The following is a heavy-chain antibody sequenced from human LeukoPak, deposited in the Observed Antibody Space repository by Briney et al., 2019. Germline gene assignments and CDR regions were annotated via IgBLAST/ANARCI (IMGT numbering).Heavy chain of an antibody. CDR2: IYYSGST. CDR3: ASASGSSRTFDI. J-gene: IGHJ3*02. D-gene: IGHD1-26*01. Sequence: SETLSLTCTVSGGSISNYYWSWIRQPPGKGLEWIGYIYYSGSTNYNPSLKSRVTISVDTSKNQFSLKLSSVTAADTAVYYRASASGSSRTFDIWGQGTMVTVSS. CDR1: GGSISNYY. V-gene: IGHV4-59*01.